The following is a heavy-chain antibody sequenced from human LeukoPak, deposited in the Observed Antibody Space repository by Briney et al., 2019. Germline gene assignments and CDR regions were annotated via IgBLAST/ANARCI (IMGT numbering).Heavy chain of an antibody. J-gene: IGHJ4*02. V-gene: IGHV4-59*01. CDR2: IYYSGST. CDR3: ARMAPYGDYLHDY. CDR1: GGSISSYY. D-gene: IGHD4-17*01. Sequence: PSETLSLTRTVSGGSISSYYWSWIRQPPGKELEYIGYIYYSGSTNYNPSLKSRVTISVDTSKNQFSLKLSSVTAADTAMYYCARMAPYGDYLHDYWGQGTLITVSS.